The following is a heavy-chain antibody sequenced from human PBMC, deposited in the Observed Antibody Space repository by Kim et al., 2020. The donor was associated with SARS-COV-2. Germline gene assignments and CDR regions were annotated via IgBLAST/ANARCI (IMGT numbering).Heavy chain of an antibody. CDR3: AKAYPGIAVADPFDY. J-gene: IGHJ4*02. D-gene: IGHD6-19*01. Sequence: DSVKGRFTISRDNSKNTLYLQMNSLRAEDTAVYYCAKAYPGIAVADPFDYWGQGTLVTVSS. V-gene: IGHV3-23*01.